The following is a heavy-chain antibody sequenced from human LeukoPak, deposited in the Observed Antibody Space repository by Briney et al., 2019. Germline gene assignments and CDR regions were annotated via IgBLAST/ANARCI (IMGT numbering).Heavy chain of an antibody. J-gene: IGHJ4*02. D-gene: IGHD2-2*02. CDR3: AKISSGTSCYKI. CDR2: ISGSGGST. CDR1: GFTFSSYA. Sequence: GGSLRLSCAAPGFTFSSYAMSWVRQAPGKGLEWVSAISGSGGSTYYADSVKGRFTISRDNSKNTLYLQMNSLRAEDTAVYYCAKISSGTSCYKIWGQGTLVTVSS. V-gene: IGHV3-23*01.